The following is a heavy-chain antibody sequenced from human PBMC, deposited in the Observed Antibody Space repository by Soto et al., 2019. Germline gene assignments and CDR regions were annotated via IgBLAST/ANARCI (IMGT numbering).Heavy chain of an antibody. CDR3: ARVGQRIAAPQSYYYYGMDV. J-gene: IGHJ6*02. CDR1: GGSISSCY. V-gene: IGHV4-59*01. Sequence: PSETLSLTCTVSGGSISSCYWSWIRQPPGKGLEWIGYIYYSGSTNYNPSLKSRVTISVDTSKNQFSLKLSSVTAADTAVYYCARVGQRIAAPQSYYYYGMDVWGQGTTVTVSS. CDR2: IYYSGST. D-gene: IGHD6-6*01.